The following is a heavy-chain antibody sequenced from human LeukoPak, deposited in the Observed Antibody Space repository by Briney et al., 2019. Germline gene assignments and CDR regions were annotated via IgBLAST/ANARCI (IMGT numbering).Heavy chain of an antibody. CDR3: ARGIVVVPARGGRFDP. CDR1: GGSFSGYY. V-gene: IGHV4-34*01. Sequence: SETLSLTCAVYGGSFSGYYWSWIRQPPGKGLEWIGEINHSGSTNYNLSLKSRVTISVDTSKNQFSLKLSSVTAADTAVYYCARGIVVVPARGGRFDPWGQGTLVTVSS. J-gene: IGHJ5*02. CDR2: INHSGST. D-gene: IGHD2-2*01.